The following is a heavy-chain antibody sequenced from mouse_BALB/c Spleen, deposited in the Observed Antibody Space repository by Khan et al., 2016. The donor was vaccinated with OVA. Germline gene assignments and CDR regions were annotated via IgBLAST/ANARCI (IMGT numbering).Heavy chain of an antibody. J-gene: IGHJ3*01. D-gene: IGHD2-1*01. CDR2: ISSDGDYT. CDR1: GFTFSTYA. Sequence: VQLKQSGGGLVKPGGSLKLSCAASGFTFSTYAMSWVRQTPEKRLEWVATISSDGDYTYYPDNVTGRFTISRDNAKNTLYLQMSSLRSEDTAMYYCARSPYGNFAYWGQGTLVTVSA. V-gene: IGHV5-9-3*01. CDR3: ARSPYGNFAY.